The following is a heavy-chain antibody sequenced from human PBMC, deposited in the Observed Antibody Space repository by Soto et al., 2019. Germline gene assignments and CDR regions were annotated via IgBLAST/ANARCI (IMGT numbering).Heavy chain of an antibody. V-gene: IGHV4-59*03. CDR3: ARLGLRVYDFDS. CDR2: IYSNGIA. J-gene: IGHJ4*01. Sequence: PSETLSLTCTVSGASMSNDYWSWIRQPPGKGLECIGYIYSNGIANYSPPLKSRVTISMDSSKNQFSLKLSSVTAADTAVYHCARLGLRVYDFDSWGQGTLVTVSS. CDR1: GASMSNDY. D-gene: IGHD3-16*01.